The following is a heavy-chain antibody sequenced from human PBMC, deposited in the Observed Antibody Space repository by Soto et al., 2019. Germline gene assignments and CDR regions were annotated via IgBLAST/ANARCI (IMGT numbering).Heavy chain of an antibody. CDR2: VYYSGST. V-gene: IGHV4-30-4*01. J-gene: IGHJ2*01. CDR1: GGSINSSDYY. CDR3: ARTRYFDL. Sequence: QVQLQESGPGLVKPSQTLSLTCSVSGGSINSSDYYWSWIHQPPGKGLEWIGYVYYSGSTYYNPSLKSRLTISVDTSRNQFSLNLSSVTAADTAVYYCARTRYFDLWGRGTLVTVSS.